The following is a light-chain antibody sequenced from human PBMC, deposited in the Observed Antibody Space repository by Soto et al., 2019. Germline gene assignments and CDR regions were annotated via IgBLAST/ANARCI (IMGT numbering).Light chain of an antibody. V-gene: IGLV2-11*01. CDR2: DVS. CDR1: SSDVGGYNY. Sequence: QSALTQPRSVSGSPGQSVTISCTGTSSDVGGYNYVSWYQQHPGKAPKVVIDDVSKRPSGVPDRFSGSKSGNTASLTISGLQAEDEADYYCCSYAGTSYVFGTGTKLTVL. J-gene: IGLJ1*01. CDR3: CSYAGTSYV.